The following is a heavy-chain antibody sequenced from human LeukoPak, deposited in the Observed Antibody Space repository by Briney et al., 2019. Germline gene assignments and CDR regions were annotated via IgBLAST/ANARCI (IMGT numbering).Heavy chain of an antibody. CDR3: ARDLTSGHY. J-gene: IGHJ4*02. D-gene: IGHD3-16*01. CDR1: GYTFTSYG. Sequence: ASVKVSCKASGYTFTSYGISWVRQAPGQGLEYMGWISAYSGDTNYAQKYQDRVTITRDTSTSTVYMEVRSLRSDDTAVYYCARDLTSGHYWGQGTLVTVSS. CDR2: ISAYSGDT. V-gene: IGHV1-18*01.